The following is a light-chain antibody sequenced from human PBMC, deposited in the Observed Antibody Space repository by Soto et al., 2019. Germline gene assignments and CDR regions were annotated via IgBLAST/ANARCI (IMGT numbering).Light chain of an antibody. J-gene: IGKJ5*01. Sequence: DIVMTQCPDSLAVSLGERATINCKSSQSVLYISNNKNYLAWYQQKPGQPPRXLIYWASTRESGVPDRLSGSGSGTDFTLTISSLQAEDVAVYYCQQYYSSITFGQGTRLEIK. CDR3: QQYYSSIT. CDR1: QSVLYISNNKNY. V-gene: IGKV4-1*01. CDR2: WAS.